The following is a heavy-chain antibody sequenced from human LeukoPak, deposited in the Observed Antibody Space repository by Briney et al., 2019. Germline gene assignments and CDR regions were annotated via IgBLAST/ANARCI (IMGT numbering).Heavy chain of an antibody. Sequence: PGRSLRLSCAASGFTFSSYGMHWVRQAPGKGLEWVAVIWYDGSNKYYADSVKGRFTISRDNSKNTLYLQMNSLRAEDTAVYYCAREGAGDDAGVYWGQGTLVTVSS. CDR2: IWYDGSNK. V-gene: IGHV3-33*01. CDR3: AREGAGDDAGVY. CDR1: GFTFSSYG. J-gene: IGHJ4*02. D-gene: IGHD2-21*02.